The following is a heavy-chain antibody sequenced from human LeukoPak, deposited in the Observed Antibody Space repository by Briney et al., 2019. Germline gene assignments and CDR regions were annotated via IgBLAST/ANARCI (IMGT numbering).Heavy chain of an antibody. D-gene: IGHD6-19*01. Sequence: GGSLRLSCAASGFTFNSYGMHWVRQAPGKGLEWVAVISYDGSNKYYADSVKGRFTISRDNSKNTLYLQMNSLRAEDTAVYYCAKARGYSSGWLHDAFDIWGQGTMVTVSS. V-gene: IGHV3-30*18. J-gene: IGHJ3*02. CDR1: GFTFNSYG. CDR2: ISYDGSNK. CDR3: AKARGYSSGWLHDAFDI.